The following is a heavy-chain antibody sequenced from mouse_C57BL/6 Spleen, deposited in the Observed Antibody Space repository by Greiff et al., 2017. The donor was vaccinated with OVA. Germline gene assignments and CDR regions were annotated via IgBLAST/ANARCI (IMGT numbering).Heavy chain of an antibody. J-gene: IGHJ3*01. Sequence: QLQQPGTELVKPGASVKLSCKASGYTFTSYWMHWVKQRPGQGLEWIGNINPSNGGTNYNEKFKSKATLTVDKSSSTAYMQLSSLTSEDSAVYYCATITTVVADRFAYWGQGTLVTVSA. CDR3: ATITTVVADRFAY. D-gene: IGHD1-1*01. CDR2: INPSNGGT. CDR1: GYTFTSYW. V-gene: IGHV1-53*01.